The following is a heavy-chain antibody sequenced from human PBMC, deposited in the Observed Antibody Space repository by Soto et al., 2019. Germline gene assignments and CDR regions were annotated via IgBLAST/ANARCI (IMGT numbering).Heavy chain of an antibody. CDR3: ARDQRIAFDY. J-gene: IGHJ4*02. V-gene: IGHV1-3*01. CDR1: GYTFTSYA. D-gene: IGHD6-25*01. Sequence: ASVKVSCKASGYTFTSYAMQLVRQALGQRLEWMGWINAGNGNTKYSQKFQGRVTITRDTSASIVYMELSSLRSEDTAVYYCARDQRIAFDYWGQGTLVTVSS. CDR2: INAGNGNT.